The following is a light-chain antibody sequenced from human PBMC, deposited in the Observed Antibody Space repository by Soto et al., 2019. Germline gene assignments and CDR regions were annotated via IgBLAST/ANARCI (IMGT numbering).Light chain of an antibody. CDR1: QSVSSSY. Sequence: EIVLTQSPGTLSLSPGERATLSCRASQSVSSSYLAGYQQKPGQAPRPLIYGASSRAIGIPDRFSGSGSGTGFTLTISRLEPEDFAVYYCQQYGSSPWTVGQGNKVEIK. V-gene: IGKV3-20*01. CDR3: QQYGSSPWT. CDR2: GAS. J-gene: IGKJ1*01.